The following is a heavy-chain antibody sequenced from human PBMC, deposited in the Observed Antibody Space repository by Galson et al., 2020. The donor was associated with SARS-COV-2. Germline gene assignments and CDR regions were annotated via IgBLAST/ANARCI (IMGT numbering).Heavy chain of an antibody. CDR1: GGIYSNYD. CDR2: IAAIFGTP. V-gene: IGHV1-69*06. CDR3: ARAVRNRYIFDS. J-gene: IGHJ4*02. D-gene: IGHD5-12*01. Sequence: SVKVSCKASGGIYSNYDIMWVRQAPGQGLEWMGGIAAIFGTPNYAQKFKGRVTITADKLTNTAYMDLSSLRSEDTAVYYCARAVRNRYIFDSWGQGTLLTVSS.